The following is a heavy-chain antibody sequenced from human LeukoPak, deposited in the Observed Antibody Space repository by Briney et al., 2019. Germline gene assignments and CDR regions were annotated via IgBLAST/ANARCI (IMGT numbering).Heavy chain of an antibody. J-gene: IGHJ4*02. CDR1: GGSFSGYY. V-gene: IGHV4-34*01. CDR3: ARAPGYPGD. D-gene: IGHD5-12*01. Sequence: SETLSLTCAVYGGSFSGYYWSWIRQPPGKGLEWIGEINHSGSTNYNPSLKSRVTISVDTSKNQFSLKLSSVTAADMAVYYCARAPGYPGDWGQGTLVTVSS. CDR2: INHSGST.